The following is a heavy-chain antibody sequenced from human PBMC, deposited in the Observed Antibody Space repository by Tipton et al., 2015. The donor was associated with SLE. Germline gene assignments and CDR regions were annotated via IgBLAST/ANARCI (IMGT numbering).Heavy chain of an antibody. CDR2: IYYSGST. V-gene: IGHV4-31*03. J-gene: IGHJ4*02. D-gene: IGHD3-16*01. Sequence: TLSLTCTVSGGSISSGGYYWSWIRQHPGKGLEWIGYIYYSGSTYYNPSLKSRVTISVDTSKNQFSLKLSSVTAADTAVYYCARDLEEEYDYVWGSDYWGQGTLVTVSS. CDR3: ARDLEEEYDYVWGSDY. CDR1: GGSISSGGYY.